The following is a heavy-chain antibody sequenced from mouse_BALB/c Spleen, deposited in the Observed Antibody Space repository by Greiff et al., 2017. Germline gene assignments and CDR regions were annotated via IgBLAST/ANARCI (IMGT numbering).Heavy chain of an antibody. Sequence: QVQLQQSGPGLVQPSQSLSITCTVSGFSLTSYGVHWVRQSPGKGLEWLGVIWSGGSPDYNAAFISRLSISKDNSKSQVFFKMNSLQANDTAIYYCARDFFVDYWGQGTSVTVSS. V-gene: IGHV2-2*02. CDR3: ARDFFVDY. J-gene: IGHJ4*01. CDR1: GFSLTSYG. CDR2: IWSGGSP.